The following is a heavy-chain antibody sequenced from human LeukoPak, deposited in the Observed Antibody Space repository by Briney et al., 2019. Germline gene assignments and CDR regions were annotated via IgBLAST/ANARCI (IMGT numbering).Heavy chain of an antibody. D-gene: IGHD2-15*01. Sequence: EASVKVSCKASGYTFTSYGISWVRQAPGQGLEWMGGIIPIFGTANYAQKFQGRVTITADESTSTAYMELSSLRSEDTAVYYCARGSRGLYCSGGSCYFEFGHYYYYMDVWGKGTTVTISS. CDR1: GYTFTSYG. CDR3: ARGSRGLYCSGGSCYFEFGHYYYYMDV. V-gene: IGHV1-69*13. J-gene: IGHJ6*03. CDR2: IIPIFGTA.